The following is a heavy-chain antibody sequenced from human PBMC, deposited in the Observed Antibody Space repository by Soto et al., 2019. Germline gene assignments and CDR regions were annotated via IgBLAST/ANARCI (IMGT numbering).Heavy chain of an antibody. CDR1: GFTFSSYS. D-gene: IGHD2-2*01. V-gene: IGHV3-21*01. J-gene: IGHJ6*02. CDR3: ARDEGIVVVPAVRYYYYYGMDV. CDR2: ISSSSSYI. Sequence: GGSLRLSCAASGFTFSSYSMNWVRQAPGKGLEWVSSISSSSSYIYYADSVKGRFTISRDNAKNSLYLQMNSLRAEDTAVYYCARDEGIVVVPAVRYYYYYGMDVWGQGTTVTVSS.